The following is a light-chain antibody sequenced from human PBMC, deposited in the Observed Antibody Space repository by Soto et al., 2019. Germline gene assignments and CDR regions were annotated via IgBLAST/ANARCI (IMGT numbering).Light chain of an antibody. CDR2: EVS. Sequence: QSALTQPASVSGSPGQSITISCTGTSSDVGSYNLVSWYQQHPGKAPKLMIYEVSKRPSGVSNRFSGSKSGNTASLTISGLRAEDEADYYCCSYAGSSTLDVFGTGTKVTVL. CDR3: CSYAGSSTLDV. CDR1: SSDVGSYNL. J-gene: IGLJ1*01. V-gene: IGLV2-23*02.